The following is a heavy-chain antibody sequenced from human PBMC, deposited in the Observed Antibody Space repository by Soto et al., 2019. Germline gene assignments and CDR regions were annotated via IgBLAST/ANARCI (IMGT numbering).Heavy chain of an antibody. CDR3: TTVLGPSYCSGGTCYYAFDI. Sequence: TWGSLRLPCAASGLKFRDAGMNRVRQAPRKGLEWVGRIKSKIHGGTTDYAAPVKGRFTVSRDDSENTVYLQMNSLKTEDTAVYYCTTVLGPSYCSGGTCYYAFDIWGQGTTVTVSS. CDR2: IKSKIHGGTT. J-gene: IGHJ3*02. V-gene: IGHV3-15*07. D-gene: IGHD2-15*01. CDR1: GLKFRDAG.